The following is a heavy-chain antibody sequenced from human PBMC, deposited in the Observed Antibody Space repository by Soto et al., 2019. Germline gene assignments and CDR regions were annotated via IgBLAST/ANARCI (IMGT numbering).Heavy chain of an antibody. CDR2: IYWDDDK. Sequence: QITLKESGPTLVKPTQTLTLTCTFSGFSLSTSGVGVGWIRQPPGKALEWLALIYWDDDKRYSPSLKSRLTITKEPSKNQVVLTMTNMDPVDTATYYCAHRPSYCSGGSCYSGFDYWGQGTLVTVSS. CDR3: AHRPSYCSGGSCYSGFDY. J-gene: IGHJ4*02. V-gene: IGHV2-5*02. CDR1: GFSLSTSGVG. D-gene: IGHD2-15*01.